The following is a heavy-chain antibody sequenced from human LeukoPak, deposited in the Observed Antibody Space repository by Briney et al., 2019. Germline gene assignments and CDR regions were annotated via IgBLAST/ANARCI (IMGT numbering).Heavy chain of an antibody. CDR3: ANAGQLVLLDY. Sequence: GGSLRLSCAASGFTFSDYGMHWVRQAPGKGLEWVAAISYDGSYKYYADSVKGRFTISRDNSKNTLYLQMNSLRAEDTAVYYCANAGQLVLLDYWGQGTLVTVSS. CDR1: GFTFSDYG. J-gene: IGHJ4*02. CDR2: ISYDGSYK. V-gene: IGHV3-30*18. D-gene: IGHD6-6*01.